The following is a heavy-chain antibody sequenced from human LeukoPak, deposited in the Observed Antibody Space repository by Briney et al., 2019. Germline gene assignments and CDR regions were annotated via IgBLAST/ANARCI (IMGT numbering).Heavy chain of an antibody. CDR2: IRYDGSNK. V-gene: IGHV3-30*02. Sequence: PGGSLRLSSAASGFTFSSYGMRWVRQAPGKGLEWVAFIRYDGSNKYYADSVKGRFTISRDNSKNTLYLQMNSLRAEDTAVYYCAKSPDDYGDLYFDYWGQGTLVTVSS. J-gene: IGHJ4*02. D-gene: IGHD4-17*01. CDR3: AKSPDDYGDLYFDY. CDR1: GFTFSSYG.